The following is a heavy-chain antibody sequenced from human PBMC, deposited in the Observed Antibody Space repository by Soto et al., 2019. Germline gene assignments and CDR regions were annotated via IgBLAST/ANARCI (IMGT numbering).Heavy chain of an antibody. CDR3: SRTALMNVGLAPGLAPKYVWFDS. CDR1: GFSLDSPRVG. J-gene: IGHJ5*01. V-gene: IGHV2-26*01. Sequence: QVTLKESGPVLVRPTETLTLTCTVSGFSLDSPRVGVSWIRQPPGKALEWLADIFSNDERSYSPSLKSRLAISKDTSKSQVVLTLTKVEPVDTATYYCSRTALMNVGLAPGLAPKYVWFDSWGQGIHVTVSS. CDR2: IFSNDER. D-gene: IGHD3-16*01.